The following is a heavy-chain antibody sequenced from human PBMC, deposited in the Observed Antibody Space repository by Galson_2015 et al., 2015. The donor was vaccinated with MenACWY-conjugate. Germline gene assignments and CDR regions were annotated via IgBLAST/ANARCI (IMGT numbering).Heavy chain of an antibody. CDR2: ISGRGTST. V-gene: IGHV3-23*01. Sequence: SLRLSCAASGFTFSNYAMSWVRQAPGKGLEWVSTISGRGTSTYYAESVKGRFTISRDNSKNTLYLQMNSLRAEDTAIFYCAKDRGDYGDARFDPWGQGTLVTVSS. CDR3: AKDRGDYGDARFDP. J-gene: IGHJ5*02. D-gene: IGHD4-17*01. CDR1: GFTFSNYA.